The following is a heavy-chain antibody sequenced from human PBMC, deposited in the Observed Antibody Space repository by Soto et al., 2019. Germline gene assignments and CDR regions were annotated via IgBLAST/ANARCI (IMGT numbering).Heavy chain of an antibody. CDR3: ARAWTATAGWANWFDR. CDR1: GGSISGEGYY. Sequence: QVQLQESGPGLVEPSQTLSLTCTVSGGSISGEGYYWSWIRQYSGRGLEWIGYIRYSGSTYSNPSLQSRFTISVDTSKTQFFLKLTSVTAADTAVYYCARAWTATAGWANWFDRWGQGTLVTVSS. CDR2: IRYSGST. J-gene: IGHJ5*02. V-gene: IGHV4-31*03. D-gene: IGHD6-13*01.